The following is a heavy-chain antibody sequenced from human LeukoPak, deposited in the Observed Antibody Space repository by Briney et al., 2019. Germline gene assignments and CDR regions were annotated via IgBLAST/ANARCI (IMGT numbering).Heavy chain of an antibody. Sequence: GGSPRLSRAASGITFNSYCMHRGRPAPGQGVNWGAFIRYDGSEEYYADSVKGRFTISRDNSKKTLYLQMNSLRAEDTAVYYCAKGYTYTFDYFDSWGQGTLVTVSS. CDR2: IRYDGSEE. J-gene: IGHJ4*02. CDR1: GITFNSYC. V-gene: IGHV3-30*02. D-gene: IGHD5-18*01. CDR3: AKGYTYTFDYFDS.